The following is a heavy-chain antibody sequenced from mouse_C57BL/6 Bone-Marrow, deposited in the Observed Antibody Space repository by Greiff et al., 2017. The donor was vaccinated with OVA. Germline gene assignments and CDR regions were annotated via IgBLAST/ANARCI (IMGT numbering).Heavy chain of an antibody. D-gene: IGHD1-1*01. V-gene: IGHV1-50*01. CDR1: GYTFTSYW. Sequence: QVQLQQSGAELVKPGASVKLSCKASGYTFTSYWMQWVKQRPGQGLEWIGEIDPSDSYTNYNQKFKGKATLTVDTSSSTAYMQLSSLTSEDSAVYYCARDGPYYYGSSYGYFDVWGTGTTVTVSS. J-gene: IGHJ1*03. CDR2: IDPSDSYT. CDR3: ARDGPYYYGSSYGYFDV.